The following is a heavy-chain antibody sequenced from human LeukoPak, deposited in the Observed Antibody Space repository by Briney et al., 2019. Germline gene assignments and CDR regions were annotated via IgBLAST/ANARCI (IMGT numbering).Heavy chain of an antibody. V-gene: IGHV4-39*01. D-gene: IGHD6-19*01. J-gene: IGHJ4*02. CDR2: IYYSGRI. Sequence: SETLPLTCTVSGGSISSSSYYWGWIRQPPGKGLEWIGSIYYSGRIYYNPSLKSRVTISIDTSKNQFSLKLSSVTAADTAVYCCARQVAGSYGDYLEYWGQGTLVTVSS. CDR1: GGSISSSSYY. CDR3: ARQVAGSYGDYLEY.